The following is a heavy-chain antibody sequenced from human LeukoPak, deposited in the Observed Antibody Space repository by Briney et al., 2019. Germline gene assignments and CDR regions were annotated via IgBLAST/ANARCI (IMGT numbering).Heavy chain of an antibody. CDR3: ARIRGGSESQYDY. V-gene: IGHV3-74*01. CDR1: GFTFSSYW. J-gene: IGHJ4*02. CDR2: INNDGSST. Sequence: GGSLRLSCAASGFTFSSYWMHWVRQAPGKGLVWVSRINNDGSSTFYADSVKGRFTTSRDNAENTVYLQMNSLRADDTAVYYCARIRGGSESQYDYWGQGTLVIVSS. D-gene: IGHD3-10*01.